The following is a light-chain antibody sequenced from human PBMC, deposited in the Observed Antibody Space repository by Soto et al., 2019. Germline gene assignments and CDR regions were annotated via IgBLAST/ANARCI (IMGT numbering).Light chain of an antibody. CDR3: QQSYSSPWT. CDR1: QSVSVW. Sequence: DIQIKKSPSTLSASVGDRVTITCRASQSVSVWVAWYQQKPGKPPKLLIYMASSLESGVPSRFSGSGSGTDFTLTITSLQPEDFATYYCQQSYSSPWTFGQGTKVDIK. J-gene: IGKJ1*01. V-gene: IGKV1-5*03. CDR2: MAS.